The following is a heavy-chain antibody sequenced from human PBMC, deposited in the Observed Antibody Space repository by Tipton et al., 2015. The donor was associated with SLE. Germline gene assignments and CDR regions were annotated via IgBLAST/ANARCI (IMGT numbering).Heavy chain of an antibody. Sequence: TLSLTCTVSGGSITSSSSFWGWIRQPPGKGLEWIGSMFYTGNTYYNPSLESRVTISLDTSKNHFSLKLSSVTASDTAVYYCARERVTTFHWYFDVWGRGTLITVSS. D-gene: IGHD3-16*01. CDR1: GGSITSSSSF. V-gene: IGHV4-39*02. CDR2: MFYTGNT. CDR3: ARERVTTFHWYFDV. J-gene: IGHJ2*01.